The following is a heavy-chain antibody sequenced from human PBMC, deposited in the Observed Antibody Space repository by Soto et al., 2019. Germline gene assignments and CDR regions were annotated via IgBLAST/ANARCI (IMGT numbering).Heavy chain of an antibody. V-gene: IGHV3-23*01. CDR1: GFTFSIYA. CDR2: ISGSGGST. J-gene: IGHJ5*02. D-gene: IGHD6-19*01. CDR3: ANQEPYSSGWYYWFDP. Sequence: PGGSLRLSCAASGFTFSIYAMSWVRQAPGKGLEWVSAISGSGGSTYYADSVKGRFTISRDNSKNTLYLQMNSLRAEDTAVYCCANQEPYSSGWYYWFDPWGQGT.